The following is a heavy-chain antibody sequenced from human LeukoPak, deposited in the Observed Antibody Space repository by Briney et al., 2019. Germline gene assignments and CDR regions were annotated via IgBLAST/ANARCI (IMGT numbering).Heavy chain of an antibody. V-gene: IGHV3-23*01. CDR1: GFTFSTYA. CDR2: ISGSDTST. Sequence: GGSLRLSCAASGFTFSTYAMSWVRQAPGKGLEWVSVISGSDTSTYYADSVRGRFTISRDNSKNTVYLQMSSLRAEDTAVYYCAKGGNSYFDYWGQGTLVTVSS. CDR3: AKGGNSYFDY. J-gene: IGHJ4*02. D-gene: IGHD4-23*01.